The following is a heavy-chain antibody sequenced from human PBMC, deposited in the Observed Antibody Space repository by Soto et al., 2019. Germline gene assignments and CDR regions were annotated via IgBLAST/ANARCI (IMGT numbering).Heavy chain of an antibody. Sequence: EVQLVESGGGLVQPGGSLRLSCAASGFTVSSYHMSWVRQAPGKGLEWVSVIYTAGSADFADSVKGRFTVSRDNSKNTLDLQMSSLRGEDTAVYCWARVHSRNYHYFDYWGQGNLVTVSS. CDR1: GFTVSSYH. CDR3: ARVHSRNYHYFDY. V-gene: IGHV3-66*01. CDR2: IYTAGSA. D-gene: IGHD6-13*01. J-gene: IGHJ4*02.